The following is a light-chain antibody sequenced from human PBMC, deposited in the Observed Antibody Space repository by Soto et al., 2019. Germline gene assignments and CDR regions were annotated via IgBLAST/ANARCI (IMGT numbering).Light chain of an antibody. Sequence: QSVLTQPPSASGTPGQRVTISCSGSRSNIGSNTVNWYQQLPGTAPKLLIYSNNQRPSGVPDRFSVSKSGTSASLAISGLQSEDEADYYCAAWDDSLNGLYVFGTGTKVTVL. CDR2: SNN. CDR1: RSNIGSNT. J-gene: IGLJ1*01. CDR3: AAWDDSLNGLYV. V-gene: IGLV1-44*01.